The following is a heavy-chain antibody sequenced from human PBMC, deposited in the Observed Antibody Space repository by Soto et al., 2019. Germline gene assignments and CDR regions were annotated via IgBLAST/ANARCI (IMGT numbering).Heavy chain of an antibody. V-gene: IGHV1-46*01. CDR2: INPSGGST. D-gene: IGHD1-26*01. J-gene: IGHJ3*02. CDR1: GVAFASKS. Sequence: VSVKLCCEACGVAFASKSMQWVRQSPEQGLEWMGIINPSGGSTSYAQKFQGRVTMTRDTSTSTVYMELSSLRSEDTAVYYCAREGGVWELLSAFAIWVQGTTVIV. CDR3: AREGGVWELLSAFAI.